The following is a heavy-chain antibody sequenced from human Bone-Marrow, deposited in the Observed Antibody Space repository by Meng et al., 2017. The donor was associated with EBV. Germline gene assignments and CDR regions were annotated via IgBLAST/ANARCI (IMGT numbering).Heavy chain of an antibody. V-gene: IGHV1-2*06. J-gene: IGHJ4*02. CDR1: GYTFTGYY. CDR3: AREDDSSGYYLPYYFDY. CDR2: INPNSGGT. Sequence: QVQLAQSGAEVKKPGASVKVSCKASGYTFTGYYMHWVRQAPGQGLEWMGRINPNSGGTNYAQKFQGRVTMTRDTSISTAYMELSRLRSDDTAVYYCAREDDSSGYYLPYYFDYWGQGTLVTVSS. D-gene: IGHD3-22*01.